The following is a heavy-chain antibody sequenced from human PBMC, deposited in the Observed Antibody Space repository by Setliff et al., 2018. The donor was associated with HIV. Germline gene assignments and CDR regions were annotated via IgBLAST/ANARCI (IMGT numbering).Heavy chain of an antibody. Sequence: SETLSLTCTVSGGSISFGCYYWSWIRQPAGKGLEGIGRMHTSGSTSYSPSLKSRVTISIDTSKNQFSLELTSLIAADTAVYYCAREECTSWPRVHYWGQGALVTGSS. J-gene: IGHJ4*02. D-gene: IGHD6-13*01. CDR1: GGSISFGCYY. V-gene: IGHV4-61*02. CDR3: AREECTSWPRVHY. CDR2: MHTSGST.